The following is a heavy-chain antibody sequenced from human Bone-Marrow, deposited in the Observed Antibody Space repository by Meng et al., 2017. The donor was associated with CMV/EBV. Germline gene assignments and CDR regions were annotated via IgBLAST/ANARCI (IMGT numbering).Heavy chain of an antibody. J-gene: IGHJ6*02. CDR3: ASLPRHRYYYYYGRDV. Sequence: SVKVSCKASGGTFSSYAISWVRQAPGQGLEWMGGIIPIFGTANYAQKFQGRVTITTDESTSTAYMELSSLRSEDTAVYYCASLPRHRYYYYYGRDVWGQGTTVTVSS. CDR2: IIPIFGTA. V-gene: IGHV1-69*05. CDR1: GGTFSSYA.